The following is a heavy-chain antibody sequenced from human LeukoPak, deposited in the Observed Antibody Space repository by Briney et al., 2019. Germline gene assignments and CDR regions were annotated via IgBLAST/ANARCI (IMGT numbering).Heavy chain of an antibody. Sequence: GRSLRLSCAASGFTFSSYAMHWGRQAPGKGLEWVAVISYDGSNKYYADSVKGRFTISRDNSKNTLYLQMNSLRAEDTAVYYCAREEMAFDYWGQGTLVTVSS. CDR2: ISYDGSNK. V-gene: IGHV3-30-3*01. D-gene: IGHD5-24*01. J-gene: IGHJ4*02. CDR3: AREEMAFDY. CDR1: GFTFSSYA.